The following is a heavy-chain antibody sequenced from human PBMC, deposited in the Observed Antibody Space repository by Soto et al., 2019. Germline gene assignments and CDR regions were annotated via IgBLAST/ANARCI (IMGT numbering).Heavy chain of an antibody. J-gene: IGHJ6*02. CDR1: GYRFASYG. Sequence: GPEVKKPGASVKVSCKASGYRFASYGVSWVRQAPGQGLEWLGWVSPYDDKTKYAEVLQGRVSMTADRPTNTAYIELRSLTSDDTAIYYCARGGYYDSSGSRNYHYYGMNVWGQGTTVTVSS. CDR3: ARGGYYDSSGSRNYHYYGMNV. V-gene: IGHV1-18*01. CDR2: VSPYDDKT. D-gene: IGHD3-22*01.